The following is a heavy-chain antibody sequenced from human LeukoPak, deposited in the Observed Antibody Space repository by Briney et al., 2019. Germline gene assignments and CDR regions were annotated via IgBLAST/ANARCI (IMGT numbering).Heavy chain of an antibody. CDR2: INHSGST. D-gene: IGHD6-19*01. J-gene: IGHJ4*02. V-gene: IGHV4-34*01. CDR3: GGGFGSGWSTLFDY. CDR1: GGSFSGYY. Sequence: PSETLSLTCAVYGGSFSGYYWNWIRQSPGKGLEWIGEINHSGSTNYNPSLKSRVTISVDTSKNQFSLKLSSVTAADTTVFYCGGGFGSGWSTLFDYWGQGTLVTVSS.